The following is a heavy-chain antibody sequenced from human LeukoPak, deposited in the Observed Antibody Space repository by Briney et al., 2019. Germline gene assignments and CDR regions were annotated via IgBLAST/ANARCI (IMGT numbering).Heavy chain of an antibody. V-gene: IGHV4-34*01. J-gene: IGHJ5*02. CDR1: GGSFSGYY. CDR3: ARQRPWGILAARNWFDP. Sequence: SETLSLTCAVYGGSFSGYYWSWIRQPPGKGLEWIGEINHSGSTNYNPSLKSRVTISVDTSKNQFSLKLSSVTAADTAVYYCARQRPWGILAARNWFDPWGQGTLVTVSS. D-gene: IGHD3-16*01. CDR2: INHSGST.